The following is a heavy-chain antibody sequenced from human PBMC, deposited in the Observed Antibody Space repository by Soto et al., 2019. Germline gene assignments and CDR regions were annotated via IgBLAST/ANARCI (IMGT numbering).Heavy chain of an antibody. CDR2: IYYSGST. CDR1: GGSISSSSYY. V-gene: IGHV4-39*01. J-gene: IGHJ6*02. Sequence: SETLSLTCPVSGGSISSSSYYWGWIRQPPGKGLEWIGSIYYSGSTYYNPSLKSRVTISVDTSTNQFSLKLSSVTAADTAVYYSASAGMDVLGQGTTVTVSS. CDR3: ASAGMDV.